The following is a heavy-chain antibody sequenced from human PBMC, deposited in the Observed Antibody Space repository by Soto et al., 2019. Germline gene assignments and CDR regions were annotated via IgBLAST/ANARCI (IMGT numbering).Heavy chain of an antibody. D-gene: IGHD6-13*01. CDR1: GVSISSSSYY. V-gene: IGHV4-39*01. J-gene: IGHJ4*02. CDR2: IYYSGST. Sequence: SETLSLTCTVSGVSISSSSYYWGWIRQPPGKGLEWIGSIYYSGSTYYNPSLKSRVTISVDTSKNQFSPKLSSVTAADTAVYYCARLWGSWSYFDYWGQGTLVTVSS. CDR3: ARLWGSWSYFDY.